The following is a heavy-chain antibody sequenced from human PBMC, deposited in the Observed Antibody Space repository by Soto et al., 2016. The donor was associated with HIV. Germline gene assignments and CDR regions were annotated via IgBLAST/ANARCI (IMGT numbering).Heavy chain of an antibody. V-gene: IGHV3-23*01. J-gene: IGHJ3*02. CDR3: AKVWWLRLGAFDI. Sequence: EVQLLESGGGLVQPRGSLRLSCTASGFTFNNYAMSWVRQAPGKGLEWVSTISGSGDSTYYADSVKGRFTISRDNSKNTLYVQMNSLRAEDTAVYYCAKVWWLRLGAFDIWGQGTMVTVS. D-gene: IGHD5-12*01. CDR1: GFTFNNYA. CDR2: ISGSGDST.